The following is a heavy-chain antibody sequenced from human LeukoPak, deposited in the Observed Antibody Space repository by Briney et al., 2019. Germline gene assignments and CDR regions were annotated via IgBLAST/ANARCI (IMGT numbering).Heavy chain of an antibody. Sequence: ASVKVSFKASGYTFNSYGISWVRQAPGQGLEWMGWISSYNGNTNYAQKLQGRVTMTTDTSTSTAYMELTSLRSDDTAAYYCARGIGSSTWYDPFDYWGQGTLVTVSS. CDR2: ISSYNGNT. V-gene: IGHV1-18*01. CDR1: GYTFNSYG. CDR3: ARGIGSSTWYDPFDY. D-gene: IGHD6-13*01. J-gene: IGHJ4*02.